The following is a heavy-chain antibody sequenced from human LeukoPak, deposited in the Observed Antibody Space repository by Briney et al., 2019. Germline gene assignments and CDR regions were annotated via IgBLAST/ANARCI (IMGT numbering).Heavy chain of an antibody. CDR1: GFTFSNYG. CDR3: ARDCWGIKVMDGFDN. CDR2: IANDGRDK. D-gene: IGHD2-8*01. Sequence: PGGSLRLSCAASGFTFSNYGMHWVRQAPGKGLEWVAVIANDGRDKRYADSVKGRFTISRDNAKNSLYLQMNSLRAEDTAVYYCARDCWGIKVMDGFDNWGQGTLVTVSS. J-gene: IGHJ4*02. V-gene: IGHV3-30*03.